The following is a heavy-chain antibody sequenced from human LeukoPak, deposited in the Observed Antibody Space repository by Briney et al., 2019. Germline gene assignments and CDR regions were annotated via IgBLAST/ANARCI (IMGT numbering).Heavy chain of an antibody. J-gene: IGHJ4*02. CDR2: IIPIYGTA. Sequence: ASVKVSCKASGYSFTGYYMHWMRQAPGQGLEWMGGIIPIYGTATYAQKFQGRVTITADESTTTAYMELSSLRSEDTAVYFCAREGQVVVSDRYFDYWGQGTLVTVSS. V-gene: IGHV1-69*13. CDR3: AREGQVVVSDRYFDY. CDR1: GYSFTGYY. D-gene: IGHD3-22*01.